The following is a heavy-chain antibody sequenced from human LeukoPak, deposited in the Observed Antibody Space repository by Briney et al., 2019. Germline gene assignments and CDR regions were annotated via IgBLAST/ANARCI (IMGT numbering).Heavy chain of an antibody. CDR1: GFTFSSYG. J-gene: IGHJ3*02. V-gene: IGHV3-30*18. Sequence: GGSLRLSCAASGFTFSSYGMHWVRQAPGKGLEWVAVISYDGSNKYYADSVKGRFTISRDNSENTLYLQMNSLRAEDTAVYYCAKDRSYGVRGVISAFDIWGQGTMVTVSS. CDR3: AKDRSYGVRGVISAFDI. CDR2: ISYDGSNK. D-gene: IGHD3-10*01.